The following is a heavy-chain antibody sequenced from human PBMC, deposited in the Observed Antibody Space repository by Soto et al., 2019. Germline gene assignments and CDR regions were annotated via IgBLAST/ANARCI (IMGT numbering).Heavy chain of an antibody. CDR2: ISGSESNT. D-gene: IGHD6-6*01. CDR1: GFTFSSYA. V-gene: IGHV3-23*01. Sequence: GGSLRLSCAASGFTFSSYAMSWVRQAPGKGLEWVSGISGSESNTYYADSVKGRFTISRDNSKNTLYLQMNSLSPEDTALYYCAKTSSSSLYYFGYWGQGTLVTVSS. CDR3: AKTSSSSLYYFGY. J-gene: IGHJ4*02.